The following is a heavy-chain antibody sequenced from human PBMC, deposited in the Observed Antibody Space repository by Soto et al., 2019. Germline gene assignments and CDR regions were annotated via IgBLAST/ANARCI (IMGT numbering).Heavy chain of an antibody. CDR2: INHSGST. Sequence: QVQLQQWGAGLLKPSETLSLTCAVYGGSFSGYYWSWIRQPPGKGLEWIGEINHSGSTNYNPSLKSRVTISVDKSKNQFSLKLSSVTAADTAVYYCARGVGATNYYYYYGMDVWGQGTTVTVSS. J-gene: IGHJ6*02. CDR3: ARGVGATNYYYYYGMDV. CDR1: GGSFSGYY. V-gene: IGHV4-34*01. D-gene: IGHD1-26*01.